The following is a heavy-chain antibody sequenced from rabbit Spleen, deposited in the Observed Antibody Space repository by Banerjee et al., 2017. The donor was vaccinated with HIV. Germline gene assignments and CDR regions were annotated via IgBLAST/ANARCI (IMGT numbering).Heavy chain of an antibody. D-gene: IGHD8-1*01. J-gene: IGHJ4*01. V-gene: IGHV1S45*01. CDR1: GFSLSNNYV. Sequence: QEQLVESGGGLVQPGASLTLTCTASGFSLSNNYVMCWVRQAPGKGLEWISCIAGSSSGFTYSATWAKGRFTISKTSSTTVTLQMTSLTVADTATYFCARDAGRGDYIDGVFNLWGPGTLVTVS. CDR2: IAGSSSGFT. CDR3: ARDAGRGDYIDGVFNL.